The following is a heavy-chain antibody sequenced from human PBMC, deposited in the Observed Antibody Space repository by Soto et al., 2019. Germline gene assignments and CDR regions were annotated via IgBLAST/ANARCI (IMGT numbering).Heavy chain of an antibody. J-gene: IGHJ4*02. V-gene: IGHV3-11*01. Sequence: QVQLVESGGGLVKPGGSLRLSCAVFGFTFSDHYMSWIRQAPGKGLEWVSYISSRSTTIYYADSVKGRFTISRDNAKNALYVQMNSLRVEDRAVYYCAGGGTPEQFDYWGQGTLVTVSS. CDR1: GFTFSDHY. D-gene: IGHD3-16*01. CDR2: ISSRSTTI. CDR3: AGGGTPEQFDY.